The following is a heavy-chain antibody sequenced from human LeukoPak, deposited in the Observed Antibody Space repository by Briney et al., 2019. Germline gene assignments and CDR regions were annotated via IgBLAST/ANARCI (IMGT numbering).Heavy chain of an antibody. V-gene: IGHV4-39*01. CDR3: ARHSHYYDSSGYYYWGSYNWFDP. Sequence: PSETLSLTCTVSGGSISSSSYYWGWIRQPPGKGLEWIGSIYYSGSTYYNPSLKGRVTISVDTSKNQFSLKLSSVTAADTAVYYCARHSHYYDSSGYYYWGSYNWFDPWGQGTLVTVSS. CDR2: IYYSGST. J-gene: IGHJ5*02. CDR1: GGSISSSSYY. D-gene: IGHD3-22*01.